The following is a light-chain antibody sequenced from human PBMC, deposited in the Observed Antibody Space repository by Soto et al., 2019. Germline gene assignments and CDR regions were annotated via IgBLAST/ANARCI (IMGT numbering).Light chain of an antibody. Sequence: IQLTQSPSSLSASVGDTVTITCRASQGIDSYLAWYQQRPGQVPQLLIYETSIRQSGVSSRFSGSGSGTDFTLNISSLEAEDFAAYYCQQARRYPWTFGGGTKVDIK. V-gene: IGKV1-9*01. CDR2: ETS. CDR1: QGIDSY. J-gene: IGKJ4*01. CDR3: QQARRYPWT.